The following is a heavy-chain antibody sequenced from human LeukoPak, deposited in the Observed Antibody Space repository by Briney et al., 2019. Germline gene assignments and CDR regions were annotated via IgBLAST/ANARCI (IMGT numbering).Heavy chain of an antibody. CDR1: GFTVSSNY. CDR2: IYSGGST. CDR3: ARDSSEYSSSWYGHYYYGMDV. Sequence: PGGSLRLSCAASGFTVSSNYMSWVHQAPGKGLEWVSVIYSGGSTYYADSVKGRFTISRDNSKNTLYLQMNSLRAEDTAVYYCARDSSEYSSSWYGHYYYGMDVWGQGTTVTVSS. D-gene: IGHD6-13*01. J-gene: IGHJ6*02. V-gene: IGHV3-66*01.